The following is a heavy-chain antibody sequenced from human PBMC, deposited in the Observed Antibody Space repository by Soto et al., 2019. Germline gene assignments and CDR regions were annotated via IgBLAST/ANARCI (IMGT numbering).Heavy chain of an antibody. D-gene: IGHD3-22*01. CDR2: ISPSGGST. CDR3: ARVAGTGYYYDSIQSGAQSGYGMDV. V-gene: IGHV1-46*01. Sequence: ASVKVSCKASGYTFTSYYMHWVRQAPGQGLEWMGIISPSGGSTSYAQKFQGRVTMTRDTSTSTVYMELSSLRSEDTAVYYCARVAGTGYYYDSIQSGAQSGYGMDVWTQGTTVTVS. J-gene: IGHJ6*02. CDR1: GYTFTSYY.